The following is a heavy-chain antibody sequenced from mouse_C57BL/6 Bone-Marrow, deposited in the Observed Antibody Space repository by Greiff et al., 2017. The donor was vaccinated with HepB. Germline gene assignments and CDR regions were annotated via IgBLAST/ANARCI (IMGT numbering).Heavy chain of an antibody. CDR1: GFTFSDYY. CDR3: ARHITTVVHYYAMDY. CDR2: ISNGGGST. J-gene: IGHJ4*01. V-gene: IGHV5-12*01. D-gene: IGHD1-1*01. Sequence: EVKLVESGGGLVQPGGSLKLSCAASGFTFSDYYMYWVRQTPEKRLEWVAYISNGGGSTYYPDTVKGRFTISRDNAKNTLYLQMSRLKSEDTAMYYCARHITTVVHYYAMDYWGQGTSVTVSS.